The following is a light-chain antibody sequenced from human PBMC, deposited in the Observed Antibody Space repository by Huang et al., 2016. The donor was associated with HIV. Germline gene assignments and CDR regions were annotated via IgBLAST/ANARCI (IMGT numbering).Light chain of an antibody. J-gene: IGKJ2*01. CDR1: QNINSN. V-gene: IGKV3-15*01. CDR3: QQYNNWPPVT. CDR2: GAS. Sequence: EVVMTQSPATPSVSPGERATLSCRDSQNINSNLAWYQQKPGQTPRLLIYGASTRATGIPARFSGSVSGTEFTLTISSLQSEDFAVYYCQQYNNWPPVTFGQGTKLEIK.